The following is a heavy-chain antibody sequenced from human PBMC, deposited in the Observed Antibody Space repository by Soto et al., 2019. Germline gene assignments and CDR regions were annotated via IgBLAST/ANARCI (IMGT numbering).Heavy chain of an antibody. J-gene: IGHJ4*02. CDR1: GYTFTGYY. Sequence: ASVKVSCKASGYTFTGYYMHWVRQAPGQGLEWMGWINPNSGGTNYAQKFQGRVTMTRDTSISTAYMELGRLRSDDTAVYYCARALFGRGCTNGVCYSAGYWGQGTLVTVSS. CDR2: INPNSGGT. V-gene: IGHV1-2*02. CDR3: ARALFGRGCTNGVCYSAGY. D-gene: IGHD2-8*01.